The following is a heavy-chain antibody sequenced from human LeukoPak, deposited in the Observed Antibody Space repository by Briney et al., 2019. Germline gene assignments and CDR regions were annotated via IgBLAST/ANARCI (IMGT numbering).Heavy chain of an antibody. Sequence: ASVKVSCKASGYTFTGYYMHWVRQATGQGLEWMGWMNPNSGNTGYAQKFQGRVTITRNTSISTAYMELSSLRSEDTAVYYCARGGSKVFDYWGQGTLVTVSS. D-gene: IGHD4-11*01. J-gene: IGHJ4*02. CDR2: MNPNSGNT. CDR3: ARGGSKVFDY. V-gene: IGHV1-8*03. CDR1: GYTFTGYY.